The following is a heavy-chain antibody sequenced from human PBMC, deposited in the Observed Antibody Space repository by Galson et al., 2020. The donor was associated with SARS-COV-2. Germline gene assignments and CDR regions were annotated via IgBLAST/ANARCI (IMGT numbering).Heavy chain of an antibody. CDR3: ARELQYFDVLTGYGPAYAFDV. CDR1: GASANSKTYY. V-gene: IGHV4-39*07. CDR2: VSSGGNA. Sequence: ASETLSLTCGVSGASANSKTYYWGWVRQPPGKGLEWIASVSSGGNAFHNPPLKSRLTISTVTSRNLFSLNLSSVTAADTSVYYCARELQYFDVLTGYGPAYAFDVWGQGAMVTVSA. D-gene: IGHD3-9*01. J-gene: IGHJ3*01.